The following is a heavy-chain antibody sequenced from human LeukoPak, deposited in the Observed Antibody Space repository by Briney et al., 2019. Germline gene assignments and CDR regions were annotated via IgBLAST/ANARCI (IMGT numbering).Heavy chain of an antibody. D-gene: IGHD6-13*01. Sequence: GGSLRLSCAASGLTFDDYAMHWVRQAPGKGLGWVSGISWNSGTIGYVDSVKGRFTISRDNAKNSLYLQMNSLRAEDTALYYCAKDMTPLIAAAVDYWGQGTLVTVSS. CDR1: GLTFDDYA. CDR3: AKDMTPLIAAAVDY. CDR2: ISWNSGTI. V-gene: IGHV3-9*01. J-gene: IGHJ4*02.